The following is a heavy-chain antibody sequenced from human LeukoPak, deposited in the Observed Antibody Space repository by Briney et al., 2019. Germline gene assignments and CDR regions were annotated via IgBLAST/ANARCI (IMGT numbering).Heavy chain of an antibody. Sequence: SVKVSCKASGGTFSSYAISWVRQAPGQGLEWMGRIIPILGIANYAQKFQGRVTITADKSTSTAYMELSSLRSEDTAVYYCAREGGGVIRRSTLYYYYGMDVWGQGTTVTVSS. D-gene: IGHD1-1*01. CDR1: GGTFSSYA. J-gene: IGHJ6*02. V-gene: IGHV1-69*04. CDR3: AREGGGVIRRSTLYYYYGMDV. CDR2: IIPILGIA.